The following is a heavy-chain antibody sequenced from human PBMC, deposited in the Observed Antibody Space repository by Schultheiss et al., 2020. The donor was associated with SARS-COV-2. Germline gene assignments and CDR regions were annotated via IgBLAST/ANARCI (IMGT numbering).Heavy chain of an antibody. CDR1: GESFSGFS. V-gene: IGHV4-34*01. CDR3: ARGGSSNQPLQYYYYMDV. CDR2: VSHSGGT. J-gene: IGHJ6*03. D-gene: IGHD4-11*01. Sequence: SQTLSLTCAVFGESFSGFSWTWIRQSPGKGLEWIGQVSHSGGTHYSPSLKRRVTISVDTSKNQFSLKLSSVTAADTAVYYCARGGSSNQPLQYYYYMDVWGKGTPVTVSS.